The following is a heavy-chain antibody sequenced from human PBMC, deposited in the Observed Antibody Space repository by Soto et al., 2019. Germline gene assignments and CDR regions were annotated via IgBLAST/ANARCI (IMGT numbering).Heavy chain of an antibody. Sequence: EVQLVESGGGLVKPGGSLTLSCRASGFSFSTNGVNWVRQPPGKGLEWVSSISSGSSYIYYADSVKGRFTISRDNAKNLLYLQMNSLRVDDTAVYYCARDRSYYDSGGYLYYFDSWGQGTLVTVSS. D-gene: IGHD3-22*01. CDR2: ISSGSSYI. V-gene: IGHV3-21*06. CDR3: ARDRSYYDSGGYLYYFDS. CDR1: GFSFSTNG. J-gene: IGHJ4*02.